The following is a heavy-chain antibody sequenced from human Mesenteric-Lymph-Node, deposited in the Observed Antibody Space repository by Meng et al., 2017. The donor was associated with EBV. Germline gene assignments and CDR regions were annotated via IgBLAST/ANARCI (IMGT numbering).Heavy chain of an antibody. Sequence: GAGGKKPGESRKISCKGSGYSFTSYWIGWVRQMPGKGLEWMGIIYPGDSDTRYSPSFQGQVTISADKSISTAYLQWSSLKASDTAMYYCARQSEVRLGIFYFDYWGQGTLVIVSS. CDR1: GYSFTSYW. V-gene: IGHV5-51*01. J-gene: IGHJ4*02. CDR3: ARQSEVRLGIFYFDY. CDR2: IYPGDSDT. D-gene: IGHD1-26*01.